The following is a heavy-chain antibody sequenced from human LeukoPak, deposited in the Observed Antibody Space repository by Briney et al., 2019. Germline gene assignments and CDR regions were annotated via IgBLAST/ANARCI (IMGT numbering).Heavy chain of an antibody. CDR1: GDITHY. CDR2: IYFSGST. CDR3: ARHNGGGVGSYVAPGPPDYFDY. J-gene: IGHJ4*02. Sequence: SETLSLTCTVSGDITHYWGWIRQPPGQGLECIGSIYFSGSTYYNPSLRTRVTISLDTSKKQLSLKLSSVTAADTAVYYCARHNGGGVGSYVAPGPPDYFDYWGQGNLVTVST. V-gene: IGHV4-39*01. D-gene: IGHD1-26*01.